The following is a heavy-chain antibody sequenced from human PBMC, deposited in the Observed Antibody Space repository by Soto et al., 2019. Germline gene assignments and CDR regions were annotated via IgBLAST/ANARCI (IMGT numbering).Heavy chain of an antibody. Sequence: GESLKISCQASGYRFSSFWIGWVRQMPGKGLEWLGIAQPGHSDTRYSPSFQGHVTISADESTNTAYLQWSSLRASDTAIYFCARHGYSSSWYPDNWGQGTQVTVSS. V-gene: IGHV5-51*01. J-gene: IGHJ4*02. CDR2: AQPGHSDT. D-gene: IGHD6-13*01. CDR3: ARHGYSSSWYPDN. CDR1: GYRFSSFW.